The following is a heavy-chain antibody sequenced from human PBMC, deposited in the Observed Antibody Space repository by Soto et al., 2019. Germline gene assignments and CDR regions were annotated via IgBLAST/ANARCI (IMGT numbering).Heavy chain of an antibody. CDR2: VYYTGGT. J-gene: IGHJ6*02. V-gene: IGHV4-30-4*01. D-gene: IGHD3-16*01. CDR3: ARVSLKTVRYGMDV. Sequence: QVQLQESGPGLVKPSQTLSLTCTVSGGSISSPDYYWNWIRQPPGKGLEWIGYVYYTGGTYYNPSLKGRVTMSVDPSKNQFSLRLRSVTAADTAVFYCARVSLKTVRYGMDVWGQGTTVTVSS. CDR1: GGSISSPDYY.